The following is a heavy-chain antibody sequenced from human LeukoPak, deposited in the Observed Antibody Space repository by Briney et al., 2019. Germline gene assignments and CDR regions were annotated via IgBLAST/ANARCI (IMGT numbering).Heavy chain of an antibody. CDR2: IYYGGST. CDR1: GGSISSYY. V-gene: IGHV4-59*01. Sequence: SETLSLTCTVSGGSISSYYWSWIRQPPGKGLEWIGYIYYGGSTNYNPSLKSRVTISVDTSKNQFSLKLSSVTAADTAVYYCARVPNHYDSSGYPSTLFDYWGQGTLVTVSS. D-gene: IGHD3-22*01. J-gene: IGHJ4*02. CDR3: ARVPNHYDSSGYPSTLFDY.